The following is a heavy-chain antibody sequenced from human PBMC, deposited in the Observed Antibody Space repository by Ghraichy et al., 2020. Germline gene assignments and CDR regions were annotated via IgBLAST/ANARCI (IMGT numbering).Heavy chain of an antibody. D-gene: IGHD5/OR15-5a*01. Sequence: ASVKVSCKASGYTFTSYDINWVRQASGHGLEWMGWMNPNSSSTRYAQKFQGRVTMTGNTSISTAYMEVSSLRSEDTAVYYCARGPPVSQYFQHWGQGTLVTVSS. CDR3: ARGPPVSQYFQH. CDR2: MNPNSSST. CDR1: GYTFTSYD. V-gene: IGHV1-8*02. J-gene: IGHJ1*01.